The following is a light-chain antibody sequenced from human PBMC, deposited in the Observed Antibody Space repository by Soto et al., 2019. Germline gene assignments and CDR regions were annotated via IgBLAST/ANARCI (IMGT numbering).Light chain of an antibody. J-gene: IGLJ3*02. V-gene: IGLV2-8*01. Sequence: QSALTQPPSASGSPGQSVTISCTGTSSDVGGYNYVSWYQQHPGKAPKLMIYEVSKRPSGVSDRFSGSKSGDTASLTVSGLQAEDEADYYCSSYADSNNLLFGGGTKLTVL. CDR2: EVS. CDR1: SSDVGGYNY. CDR3: SSYADSNNLL.